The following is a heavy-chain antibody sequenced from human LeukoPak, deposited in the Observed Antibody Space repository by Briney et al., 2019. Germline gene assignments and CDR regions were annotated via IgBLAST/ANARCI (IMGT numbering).Heavy chain of an antibody. CDR1: GFTFNYSW. J-gene: IGHJ4*02. V-gene: IGHV3-74*01. Sequence: GGSLRLSCAASGFTFNYSWMHWVRQVPGKGLVWVSGINNDGTATNYAYSVKGPFTISRDNAKNTVCLQMNGLIAEDTTVYYCATVCEYWGQGTLVTVSS. CDR3: ATVCEY. CDR2: INNDGTAT.